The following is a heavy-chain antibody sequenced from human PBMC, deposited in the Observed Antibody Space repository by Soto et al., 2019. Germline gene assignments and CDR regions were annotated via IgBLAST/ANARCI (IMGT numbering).Heavy chain of an antibody. J-gene: IGHJ4*02. CDR3: ARGSAGYQPQSYYFDY. Sequence: TSETLSLTCTVSGGSISSYYWSWIRQPPGKGLEWIGYIYYSGSTNYNPSLKSRVTISVDTSKNQFSLKLSSVTAAVTAVYYCARGSAGYQPQSYYFDYWGQGTLVTVSS. CDR1: GGSISSYY. D-gene: IGHD2-2*01. CDR2: IYYSGST. V-gene: IGHV4-59*01.